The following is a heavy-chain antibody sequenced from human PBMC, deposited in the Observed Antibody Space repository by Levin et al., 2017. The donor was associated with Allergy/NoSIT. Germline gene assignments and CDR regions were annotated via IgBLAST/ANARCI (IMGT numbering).Heavy chain of an antibody. CDR1: GFTGGYTFSNYG. D-gene: IGHD2-2*01. CDR3: AKWISSIWYSPFDV. CDR2: ISSSGQIT. J-gene: IGHJ3*01. V-gene: IGHV3-23*01. Sequence: GGSLRLSCAASGFTGGYTFSNYGVSWVRQAPGKGLEWVSGISSSGQITYYADSVKGRFTVSRDNSRDILSLHMNARTAADTAVYYCAKWISSIWYSPFDVWGPGTMVTVSS.